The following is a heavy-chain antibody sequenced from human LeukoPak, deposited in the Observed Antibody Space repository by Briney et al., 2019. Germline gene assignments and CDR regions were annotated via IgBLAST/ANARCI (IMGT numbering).Heavy chain of an antibody. J-gene: IGHJ4*02. V-gene: IGHV4-34*01. Sequence: SETLSLTCAVYGASYNAYYWSWIRQPPEKGLEWIGDIDHRGTATYNPSLKSRLTISADASKNQFSLKLNSVTDADTAVYYCAVGITILGVAASFDYWGQGNLVIVSS. D-gene: IGHD3-3*01. CDR2: IDHRGTA. CDR1: GASYNAYY. CDR3: AVGITILGVAASFDY.